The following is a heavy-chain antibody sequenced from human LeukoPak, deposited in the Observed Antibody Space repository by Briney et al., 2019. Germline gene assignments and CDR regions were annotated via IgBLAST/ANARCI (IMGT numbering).Heavy chain of an antibody. Sequence: GESLKISCKGSGYSFAYYWIAWVRQMPGKGLGWMGMIYPGDSDTRYSLSFQGQVTIAVDKSISTAYVQWSSLKASDTAMYYCARQDGSGLYYFDYWGEGTLVTLSS. D-gene: IGHD6-19*01. J-gene: IGHJ4*02. CDR3: ARQDGSGLYYFDY. V-gene: IGHV5-51*01. CDR1: GYSFAYYW. CDR2: IYPGDSDT.